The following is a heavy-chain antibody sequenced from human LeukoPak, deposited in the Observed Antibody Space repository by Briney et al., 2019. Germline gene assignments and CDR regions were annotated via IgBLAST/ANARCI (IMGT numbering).Heavy chain of an antibody. CDR3: ARVVRGVIITPGDY. J-gene: IGHJ4*02. D-gene: IGHD3-10*01. V-gene: IGHV1-18*01. CDR1: GYTFTSYG. CDR2: TSAYNGNT. Sequence: ASVKVSCKASGYTFTSYGISWVRQAPGQGLEWMGWTSAYNGNTNYAQKLQGRVTMTTDTSTSTAYMELRSLRSDDTAVYYCARVVRGVIITPGDYWGQGTLVTVSS.